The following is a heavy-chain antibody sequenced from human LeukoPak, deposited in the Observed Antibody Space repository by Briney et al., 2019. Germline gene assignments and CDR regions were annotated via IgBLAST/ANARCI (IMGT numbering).Heavy chain of an antibody. CDR3: AKDRELRYFDWSGDAFDI. V-gene: IGHV3-23*01. CDR2: ISGSGGST. D-gene: IGHD3-9*01. J-gene: IGHJ3*02. Sequence: GGSLRLSCAASGFTFSSYAMSWVRQAPGKGLEWVSAISGSGGSTYYADSVKGRFTISRDKAKNTLYLQMNSLRAEDTAVYYCAKDRELRYFDWSGDAFDIWGQGTMLTVSS. CDR1: GFTFSSYA.